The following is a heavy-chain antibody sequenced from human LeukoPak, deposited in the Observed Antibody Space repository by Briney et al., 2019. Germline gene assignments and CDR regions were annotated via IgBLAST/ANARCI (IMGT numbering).Heavy chain of an antibody. V-gene: IGHV1-2*02. D-gene: IGHD3-9*01. Sequence: GASEKVSCKASRYTFTGFYIHWVRQAPGQGLEWMGWINPNTGDTNYAQTFQGGVSMTRDPSITTAYMELSRLRSDDTAIYYCARDPLLTGYYWPYYFDYWGQGTLVTVSS. CDR3: ARDPLLTGYYWPYYFDY. J-gene: IGHJ4*02. CDR1: RYTFTGFY. CDR2: INPNTGDT.